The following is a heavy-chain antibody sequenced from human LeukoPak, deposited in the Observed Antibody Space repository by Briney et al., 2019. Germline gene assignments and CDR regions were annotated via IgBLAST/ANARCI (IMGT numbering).Heavy chain of an antibody. J-gene: IGHJ4*02. CDR3: ARLGRGGDWFDY. CDR2: IYYSGST. Sequence: SETLSLTCTVSGGSMTTYYWTRIRQPPGKGPEWIGYIYYSGSTNYNSSLKSRVSMSVDTYKNQFSLKVNSVTAADAAIYYCARLGRGGDWFDYWGQGILVTVSS. CDR1: GGSMTTYY. V-gene: IGHV4-59*01. D-gene: IGHD2-21*02.